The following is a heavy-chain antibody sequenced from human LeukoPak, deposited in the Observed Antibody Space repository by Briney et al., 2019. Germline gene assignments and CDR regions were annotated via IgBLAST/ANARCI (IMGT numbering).Heavy chain of an antibody. CDR3: ARTLELLSPYFDY. CDR2: ISNSGGST. Sequence: GGSLRLSCAASGFTFSSYAMSWVRQAPGKGPEWVSAISNSGGSTYYADSVKGRFTISRDNAKNSLYLQMNSLRAEDTAVYYCARTLELLSPYFDYWGQGTLVTVSS. V-gene: IGHV3-23*01. D-gene: IGHD1-26*01. J-gene: IGHJ4*02. CDR1: GFTFSSYA.